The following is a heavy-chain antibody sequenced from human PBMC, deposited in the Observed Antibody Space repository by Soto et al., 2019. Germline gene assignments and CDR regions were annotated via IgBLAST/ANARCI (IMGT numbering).Heavy chain of an antibody. D-gene: IGHD3-10*01. Sequence: QITLKESGPTLVKPTQTLTLTCTFSGFSFSVNGVAVGWIRQPPGQALEWLALIYWDDDQRYNPSLKDRLTITKDPSTNQVVLTMTNMDPVDTATYYCAHKRDVSRGFKYWGQGTLVTVSS. J-gene: IGHJ4*02. CDR3: AHKRDVSRGFKY. CDR1: GFSFSVNGVA. CDR2: IYWDDDQ. V-gene: IGHV2-5*02.